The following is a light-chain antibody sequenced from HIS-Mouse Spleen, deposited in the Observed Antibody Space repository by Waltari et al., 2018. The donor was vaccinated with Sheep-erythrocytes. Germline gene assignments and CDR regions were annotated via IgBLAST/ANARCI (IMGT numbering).Light chain of an antibody. CDR3: SSYAGSNNWV. J-gene: IGLJ3*02. Sequence: QSALTQPRSVSGSPGQSVTISCTGTSSDVGGYNYVSWYQQHPGKAPKLMIYGVSNRPAGVPERFSGSKSGNTASLTVSGLQAEDEADYYCSSYAGSNNWVFGGGTKLTVL. CDR2: GVS. V-gene: IGLV2-11*01. CDR1: SSDVGGYNY.